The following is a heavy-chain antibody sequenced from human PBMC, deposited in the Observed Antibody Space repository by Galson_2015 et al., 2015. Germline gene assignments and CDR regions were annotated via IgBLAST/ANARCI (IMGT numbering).Heavy chain of an antibody. Sequence: SLRLSCAASGFTFRNYVMSWVRQAPGKGLEWVSLITGSAVGTFYADSVKGRFTISRGNSKNTLYLQMNSLRAEDTAVYYCAADRDEYGDPGLNFDSWGQGALVTVSS. V-gene: IGHV3-23*01. J-gene: IGHJ4*02. CDR2: ITGSAVGT. D-gene: IGHD4-17*01. CDR3: AADRDEYGDPGLNFDS. CDR1: GFTFRNYV.